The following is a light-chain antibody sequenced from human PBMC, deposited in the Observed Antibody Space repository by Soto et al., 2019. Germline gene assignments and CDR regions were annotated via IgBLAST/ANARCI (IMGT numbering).Light chain of an antibody. CDR1: SSDVGGYNY. V-gene: IGLV2-14*01. J-gene: IGLJ2*01. Sequence: QSALTQPASVSGSTGQSITISCTGTSSDVGGYNYVSWYQQHPGKAPKLMIYDVSNRPSGVSNRFSGSKSGNTASLTISGLQAEDEADYYCSSYTSNSTYVVFGGGTKLTVL. CDR3: SSYTSNSTYVV. CDR2: DVS.